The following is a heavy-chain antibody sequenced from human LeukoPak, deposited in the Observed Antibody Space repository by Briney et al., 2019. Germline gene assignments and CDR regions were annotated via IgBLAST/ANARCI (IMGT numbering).Heavy chain of an antibody. Sequence: PGGSLRLSCAASGLTFRDYAMNWVRQAPGKGLERVSTISGSGGSTYYADSVKGRFTISRDNSKNTLYLQMNSLRAEDTAVYYCARKDYYYYDMDVWGQGTTVTASS. V-gene: IGHV3-23*01. J-gene: IGHJ6*02. CDR1: GLTFRDYA. CDR3: ARKDYYYYDMDV. CDR2: ISGSGGST.